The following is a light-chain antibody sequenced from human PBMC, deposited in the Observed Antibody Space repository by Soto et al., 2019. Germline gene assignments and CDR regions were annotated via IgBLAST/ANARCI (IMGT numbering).Light chain of an antibody. V-gene: IGLV2-14*01. Sequence: QSALTQPASVSGSPGQSITISCTGTSTDVGGYKYVSWCQQHPGTAPKLMIFEVNGRPSGVSDRFSGSKSGNTASLTISGLKVEDEADYYCCSSGGSPTYVFGTGTKVTVL. CDR1: STDVGGYKY. CDR3: CSSGGSPTYV. CDR2: EVN. J-gene: IGLJ1*01.